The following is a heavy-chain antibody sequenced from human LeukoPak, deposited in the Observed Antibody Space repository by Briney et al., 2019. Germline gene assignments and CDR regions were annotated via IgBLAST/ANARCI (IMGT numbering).Heavy chain of an antibody. CDR1: GFTFSNCG. CDR2: ISGGGYTT. D-gene: IGHD4-17*01. V-gene: IGHV3-23*01. CDR3: AKSPADYGDDLFDW. J-gene: IGHJ4*02. Sequence: GGSLRLSCAASGFTFSNCGMSWVRQAPGKGLEWVSDISGGGYTTHYADSVKGRFTISRDTSKNTLYLQLNRLRAEDTAIYYCAKSPADYGDDLFDWWGQGTLVTVSS.